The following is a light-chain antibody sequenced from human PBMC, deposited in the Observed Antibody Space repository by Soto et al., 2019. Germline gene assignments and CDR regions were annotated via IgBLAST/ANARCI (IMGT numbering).Light chain of an antibody. CDR1: QAISTW. CDR3: QQYNSDSGT. V-gene: IGKV1-5*01. J-gene: IGKJ1*01. Sequence: DIQVTQSPPTLSASVGDRVTITCRASQAISTWRAWYQQKPGKAPKLLVYDASTLQSGVASRVSGSGSGTEFTLIISGLQPDDSATYYCQQYNSDSGTFGPGTKV. CDR2: DAS.